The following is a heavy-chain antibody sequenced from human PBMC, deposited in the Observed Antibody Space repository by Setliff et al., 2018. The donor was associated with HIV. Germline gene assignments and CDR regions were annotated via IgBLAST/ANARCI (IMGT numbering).Heavy chain of an antibody. CDR3: ARDTYYDYVWGSYYYYIDV. CDR1: GFTFSSYW. CDR2: INSDGSST. J-gene: IGHJ6*03. V-gene: IGHV3-74*01. Sequence: GESLKISCAASGFTFSSYWMHWVRQAPGKGLVWVSRINSDGSSTSYGDSVKGRFAISRDNAKNTLYLQMNSLRPEDTAVYYCARDTYYDYVWGSYYYYIDVWGRGTTVTVSS. D-gene: IGHD3-16*01.